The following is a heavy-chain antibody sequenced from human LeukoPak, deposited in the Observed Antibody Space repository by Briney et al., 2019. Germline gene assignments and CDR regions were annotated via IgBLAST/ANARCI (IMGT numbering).Heavy chain of an antibody. Sequence: SETLSLTCSVSGDSISSSNNYWAWIRQPPGKSLEWIGSIYYSGSTYYNPSLKSRVTISVDTSKNQFSLKLSSVTAADTAVYYCARGDILTGYYSLDYWGQGTLVTVSS. J-gene: IGHJ4*02. CDR2: IYYSGST. D-gene: IGHD3-9*01. CDR3: ARGDILTGYYSLDY. CDR1: GDSISSSNNY. V-gene: IGHV4-39*01.